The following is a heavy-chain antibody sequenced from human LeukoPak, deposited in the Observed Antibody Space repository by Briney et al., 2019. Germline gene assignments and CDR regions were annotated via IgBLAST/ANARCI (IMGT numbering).Heavy chain of an antibody. CDR1: GFTFSTYW. J-gene: IGHJ4*02. CDR2: IRADGSEK. V-gene: IGHV3-7*04. CDR3: AKGGHLDV. Sequence: PGGSLRLSCAASGFTFSTYWMSGVRQAPGKGLEWVANIRADGSEKYYVDSVKGRFTISRDNAKNSVYLQMNSLRAEDTAVYFCAKGGHLDVWGQGTLVSISS.